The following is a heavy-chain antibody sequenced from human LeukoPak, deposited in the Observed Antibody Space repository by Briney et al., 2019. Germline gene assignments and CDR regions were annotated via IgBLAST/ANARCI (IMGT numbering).Heavy chain of an antibody. V-gene: IGHV3-23*01. D-gene: IGHD4-23*01. J-gene: IGHJ4*02. CDR2: ISNSGYT. CDR3: AKDIRAVVTSVFEY. CDR1: GFTFIDYA. Sequence: GGSLRLSCATSGFTFIDYAMSWVRQAPGKGLEWVSSISNSGYTYYAVSVKGRFTVSRDSSNNTVYLQMNSLRAEDTAMYYCAKDIRAVVTSVFEYWGQGTLVSVSS.